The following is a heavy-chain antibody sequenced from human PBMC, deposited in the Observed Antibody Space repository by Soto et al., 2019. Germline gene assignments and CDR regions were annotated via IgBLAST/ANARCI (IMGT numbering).Heavy chain of an antibody. CDR2: INHSGST. D-gene: IGHD3-3*01. V-gene: IGHV4-34*01. J-gene: IGHJ6*02. CDR3: ARTPIRRITIFGVVHKYYYYGMDV. Sequence: PSETLSLTCAVSGGSLSGYYWSWIRQPPGKRLEWIGEINHSGSTNYNPSLKSRVTISVDTSKNQFSLKLSSVTAADTAVYYCARTPIRRITIFGVVHKYYYYGMDVWGQGTTVTVSS. CDR1: GGSLSGYY.